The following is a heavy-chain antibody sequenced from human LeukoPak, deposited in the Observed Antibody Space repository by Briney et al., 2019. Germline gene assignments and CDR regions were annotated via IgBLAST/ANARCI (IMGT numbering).Heavy chain of an antibody. J-gene: IGHJ4*02. CDR1: GFTFSSIA. CDR3: AKGQELDDGVFDA. V-gene: IGHV3-23*01. D-gene: IGHD1-1*01. Sequence: GGSLRLSCAASGFTFSSIAMTWVRQAPGKGLEWVSTIRSNGGTTYNAESVKGRFTISRDDSKNTVYLELNSLRVEDTAIYYCAKGQELDDGVFDAWGQGTLVTVSS. CDR2: IRSNGGTT.